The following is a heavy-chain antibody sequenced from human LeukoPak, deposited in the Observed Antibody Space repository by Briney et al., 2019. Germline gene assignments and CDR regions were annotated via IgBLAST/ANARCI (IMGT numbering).Heavy chain of an antibody. D-gene: IGHD3-10*01. CDR1: GGSISSGSYY. CDR2: IYYSGST. Sequence: SETLSLTCTVSGGSISSGSYYWGWIRQPPGKGLEWIGNIYYSGSTYYNPSLTSRVTISVATSKNQFPLRLYSVTAADTAVYYCARLSLLLWFGELRYKWFDPWGQGTLVTVSS. J-gene: IGHJ5*02. CDR3: ARLSLLLWFGELRYKWFDP. V-gene: IGHV4-39*01.